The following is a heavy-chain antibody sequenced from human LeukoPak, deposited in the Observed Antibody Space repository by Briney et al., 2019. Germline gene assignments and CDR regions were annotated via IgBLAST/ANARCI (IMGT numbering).Heavy chain of an antibody. CDR1: GGSISGGGYY. V-gene: IGHV4-31*03. D-gene: IGHD3-22*01. CDR2: IYYSGST. J-gene: IGHJ3*02. Sequence: SQTLSLTCTVSGGSISGGGYYWSWIRQHPGKGLEWIGYIYYSGSTYYNPSLKSRVTISVDTSKNQFSLKLSSVTAADTAVYYCASYYYDSSGYLRSGAFDIWGQGTMVTVSS. CDR3: ASYYYDSSGYLRSGAFDI.